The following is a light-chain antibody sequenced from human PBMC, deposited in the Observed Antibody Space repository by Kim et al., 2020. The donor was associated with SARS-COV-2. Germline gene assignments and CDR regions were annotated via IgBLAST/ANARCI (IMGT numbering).Light chain of an antibody. J-gene: IGKJ5*01. CDR3: QQYNNWPPIT. V-gene: IGKV3D-15*01. CDR2: GAS. Sequence: SPGERATLSCRASRSVNSKLAWYQQQPGQAPRLLIYGASTRATGIPASFSGSGSGTEFTLTISSLQSEDFAVYYCQQYNNWPPITFGQGTRLEIK. CDR1: RSVNSK.